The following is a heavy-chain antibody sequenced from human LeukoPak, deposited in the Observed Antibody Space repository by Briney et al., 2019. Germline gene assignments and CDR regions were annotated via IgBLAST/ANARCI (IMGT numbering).Heavy chain of an antibody. Sequence: GGSLRLSCAASGFTFSSYSMSWVRQAPGKGLEWVSAISGSGGSTYYADSVKGRFTISRDNSKNTLYLQMNSLRAEDTAVYYCAKDMARYYDFWSGYYVFDYWGQGTLVTVSS. CDR2: ISGSGGST. CDR3: AKDMARYYDFWSGYYVFDY. J-gene: IGHJ4*02. V-gene: IGHV3-23*01. CDR1: GFTFSSYS. D-gene: IGHD3-3*01.